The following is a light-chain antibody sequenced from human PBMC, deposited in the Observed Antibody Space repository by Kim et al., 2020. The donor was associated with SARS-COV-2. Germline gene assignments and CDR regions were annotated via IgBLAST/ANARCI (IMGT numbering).Light chain of an antibody. CDR1: SSDVGGYNS. CDR2: DVS. V-gene: IGLV2-14*03. Sequence: GQSITISCTGTSSDVGGYNSVSWYQQRPGKAPQLMIYDVSNRPSGVSNRFSGSKSGNTASLTISGLQAEDEADYYCSSYTSSSTVVFGGGTQLTVL. J-gene: IGLJ2*01. CDR3: SSYTSSSTVV.